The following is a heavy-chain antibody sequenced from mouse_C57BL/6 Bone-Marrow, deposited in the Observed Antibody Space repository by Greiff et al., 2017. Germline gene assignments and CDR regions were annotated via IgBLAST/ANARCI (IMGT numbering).Heavy chain of an antibody. CDR1: GYTFTSYW. V-gene: IGHV1-64*01. D-gene: IGHD1-1*01. J-gene: IGHJ3*01. Sequence: QVQLQQPGAELVKPGASVKLSCKASGYTFTSYWMHWVKQRPGQGLEWIGMIHPNSGSTNYNEKFKSKATLTVDKSSNTAYMQLSSLTSEDSAVYYCARSYSWLAYWGQGTLVTVSA. CDR2: IHPNSGST. CDR3: ARSYSWLAY.